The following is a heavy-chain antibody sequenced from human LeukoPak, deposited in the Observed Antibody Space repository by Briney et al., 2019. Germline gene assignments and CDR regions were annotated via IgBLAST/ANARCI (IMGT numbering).Heavy chain of an antibody. V-gene: IGHV4-39*07. Sequence: PSETLSLTCTVSGGSISSSSYYWGWIRQPPGKGLEWIGSIYYSGSTYYNPSLKSRVTISVDTSKNQFSLKLSSVTAADTAVYYCARVRAYYDILTGYYDYWGQGTLVTVSS. D-gene: IGHD3-9*01. CDR1: GGSISSSSYY. CDR2: IYYSGST. J-gene: IGHJ4*02. CDR3: ARVRAYYDILTGYYDY.